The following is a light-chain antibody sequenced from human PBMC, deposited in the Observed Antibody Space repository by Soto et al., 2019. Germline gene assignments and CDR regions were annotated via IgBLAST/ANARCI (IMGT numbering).Light chain of an antibody. V-gene: IGKV3D-11*01. J-gene: IGKJ1*01. CDR3: QQYGSSPT. CDR1: QGVSSY. CDR2: DAS. Sequence: EIVLTQSPATLSLSPGESATLSCRASQGVSSYLAWYQQKPGQAPRLLIYDASNRATGIPARFSGSGSETDFTLTISSLEPEDFAVYYCQQYGSSPTFGQGTKVEIK.